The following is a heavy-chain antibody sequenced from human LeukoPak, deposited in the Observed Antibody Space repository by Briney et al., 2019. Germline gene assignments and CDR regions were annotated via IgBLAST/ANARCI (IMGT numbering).Heavy chain of an antibody. CDR2: IYYIVST. CDR1: GGSISSSSYY. V-gene: IGHV4-30-4*08. CDR3: ARRSVVGPTGYFSYYGMDV. Sequence: KPSETLSLTCTVSGGSISSSSYYWGWIRQPPGKGLEWIGYIYYIVSTYYNPSLQSRVTISVDTSKNQFSLELSSVTAADTAVYYCARRSVVGPTGYFSYYGMDVWGQGTTVTVSS. D-gene: IGHD1-26*01. J-gene: IGHJ6*02.